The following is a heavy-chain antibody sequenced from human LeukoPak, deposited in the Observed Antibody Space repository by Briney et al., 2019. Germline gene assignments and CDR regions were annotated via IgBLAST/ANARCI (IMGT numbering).Heavy chain of an antibody. Sequence: ASVTVSFKASGYTFTSYDINWVRQAAGQGLEWMGWMNPNSGNTGYAQKFQGRVTMTRNTSISTAYMELSSLRSEDTAVYYCARGRAMQVVDYWGQGTLVTVSS. D-gene: IGHD3-22*01. CDR1: GYTFTSYD. V-gene: IGHV1-8*01. CDR3: ARGRAMQVVDY. CDR2: MNPNSGNT. J-gene: IGHJ4*02.